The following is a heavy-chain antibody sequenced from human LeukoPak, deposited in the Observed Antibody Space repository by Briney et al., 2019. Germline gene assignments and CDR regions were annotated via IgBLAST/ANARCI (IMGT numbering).Heavy chain of an antibody. CDR2: INPNSGGT. CDR3: ARDYGRNYDSSGYRDY. CDR1: GYTFTGYY. D-gene: IGHD3-22*01. Sequence: ASVKVSCKASGYTFTGYYMHWVRQAPGQGLEWMGRINPNSGGTNYAQKFQGRVTMTRDTSISTAYMELSRLRSDDAAVYYCARDYGRNYDSSGYRDYWGQGTLVTVSS. V-gene: IGHV1-2*06. J-gene: IGHJ4*02.